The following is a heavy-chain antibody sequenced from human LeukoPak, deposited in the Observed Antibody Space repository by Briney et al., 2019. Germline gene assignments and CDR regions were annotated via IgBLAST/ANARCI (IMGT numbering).Heavy chain of an antibody. J-gene: IGHJ3*01. CDR3: GMSGDRVPLQDDVFDV. CDR1: GCRFTSYC. D-gene: IGHD1-26*01. Sequence: GESLQISCKVSGCRFTSYCIGWVRQMPGKGLEWMGIIYPGDSGPTYSPSFQGQVTISVDKSINTAYLQWSSLQASDTAMYYCGMSGDRVPLQDDVFDVWGQGTMVTVST. V-gene: IGHV5-51*01. CDR2: IYPGDSGP.